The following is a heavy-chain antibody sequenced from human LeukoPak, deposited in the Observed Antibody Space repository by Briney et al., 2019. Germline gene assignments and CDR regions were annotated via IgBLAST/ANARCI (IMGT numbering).Heavy chain of an antibody. CDR2: IYYSGST. Sequence: SETLSLTCTVSGGSISSSSYHWGWIRQPPGKGLEWIGSIYYSGSTYYNPSLKSRVTISVDTSKNQFSLKLSSVTAADTAVYYCARDMYFDWLLPNWFDPWGQGTLVTVSS. CDR3: ARDMYFDWLLPNWFDP. CDR1: GGSISSSSYH. J-gene: IGHJ5*02. D-gene: IGHD3-9*01. V-gene: IGHV4-39*07.